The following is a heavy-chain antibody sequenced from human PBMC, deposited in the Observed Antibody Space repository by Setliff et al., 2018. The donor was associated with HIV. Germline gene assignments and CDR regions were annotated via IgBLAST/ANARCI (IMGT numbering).Heavy chain of an antibody. D-gene: IGHD3-10*01. J-gene: IGHJ4*02. CDR2: IYYTGIP. CDR1: GTSINSHY. Sequence: SETLSLTCTVSGTSINSHYWSWIRQTPGKGLQWIGLIYYTGIPTYNPSLEGRITMSVDRSKNQFSLRLTSVTAADTAMYYCAARNSGNPTRHFDYWGQGTLVTVSS. CDR3: AARNSGNPTRHFDY. V-gene: IGHV4-59*11.